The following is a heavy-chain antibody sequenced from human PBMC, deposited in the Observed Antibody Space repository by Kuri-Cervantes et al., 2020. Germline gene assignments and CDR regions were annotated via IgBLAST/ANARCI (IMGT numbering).Heavy chain of an antibody. D-gene: IGHD3-10*01. Sequence: LSLTCAASGFTFDDYAMHWVRQAPGKGLEWVSGISWNSGSIGYADSVTGRFTISRDNAKNSLYLQMNSLRAEDTAVYYCARATGAGSYAQADYWGQGTLVTVSS. CDR2: ISWNSGSI. V-gene: IGHV3-9*01. CDR1: GFTFDDYA. J-gene: IGHJ4*02. CDR3: ARATGAGSYAQADY.